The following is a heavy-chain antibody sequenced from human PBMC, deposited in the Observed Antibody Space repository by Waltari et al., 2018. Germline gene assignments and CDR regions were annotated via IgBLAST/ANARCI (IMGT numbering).Heavy chain of an antibody. CDR1: GGSFSGYY. V-gene: IGHV4-34*01. D-gene: IGHD7-27*01. Sequence: QVQLQQWGAGRLKPSETLSLTCAVYGGSFSGYYWSWIRQPPGKGLEWIGEINHSGSTNYNPSLKSRVTISVDTSKNQFSLKLSSVTAADTAVYYCARGGLFRNWAYFDYWGQGTLVTVSS. CDR2: INHSGST. J-gene: IGHJ4*02. CDR3: ARGGLFRNWAYFDY.